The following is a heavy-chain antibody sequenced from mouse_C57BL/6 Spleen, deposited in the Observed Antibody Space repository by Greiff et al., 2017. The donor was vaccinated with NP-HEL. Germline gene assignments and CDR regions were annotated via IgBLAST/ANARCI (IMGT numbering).Heavy chain of an antibody. CDR1: GYTFTSYW. CDR3: ARGGHPYYFDY. J-gene: IGHJ2*01. CDR2: IDPSDSET. V-gene: IGHV1-52*01. Sequence: VQLQQPGAELVRPGSSVKLSCKASGYTFTSYWMHWVKQRPIQGLEWIGNIDPSDSETHYNQKFKDKATLTVDKSSNNAYMQLSSLTSENSAVYYFARGGHPYYFDYWGQGTTLTVSS.